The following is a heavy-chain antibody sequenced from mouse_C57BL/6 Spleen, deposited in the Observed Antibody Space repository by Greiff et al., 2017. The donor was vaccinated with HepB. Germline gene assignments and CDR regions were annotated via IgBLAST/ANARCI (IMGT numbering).Heavy chain of an antibody. Sequence: VKLVESGAELMKPGASVKLSCKATGYTFTGYWIEWVKQRPGHGLEWIGEILPGSGSTNYNEKFKGKATFTADTSSNTAYMQLSSLTTEDSAIYYCARRGHYYGSSYYAMDYWGQGTSVTVSS. CDR3: ARRGHYYGSSYYAMDY. J-gene: IGHJ4*01. CDR2: ILPGSGST. D-gene: IGHD1-1*01. CDR1: GYTFTGYW. V-gene: IGHV1-9*01.